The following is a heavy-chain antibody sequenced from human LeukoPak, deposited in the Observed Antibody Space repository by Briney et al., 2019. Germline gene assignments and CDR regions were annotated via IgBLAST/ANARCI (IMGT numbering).Heavy chain of an antibody. D-gene: IGHD4-17*01. CDR1: GFTLNKYW. CDR2: ITGDGSDI. Sequence: GGSLRLSYEASGFTLNKYWMHWVRQAPGKGLVWVSRITGDGSDIAYADSVKGRFTVSRDDAKNTLFLQMTSLRVEDTAIYYCARDAYTTTSNWLDPWGQGTLVTVSS. J-gene: IGHJ5*02. CDR3: ARDAYTTTSNWLDP. V-gene: IGHV3-74*01.